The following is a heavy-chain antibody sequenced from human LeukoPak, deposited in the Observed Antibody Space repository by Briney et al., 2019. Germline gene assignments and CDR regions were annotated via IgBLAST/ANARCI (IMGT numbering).Heavy chain of an antibody. CDR3: ARDHFGSSGCYYLLVSFDH. D-gene: IGHD3-22*01. CDR2: IKPSGGGT. CDR1: GYTFTNYY. V-gene: IGHV1-46*01. J-gene: IGHJ1*01. Sequence: ASVKVSCNESGYTFTNYYVHRVPQAPGQRLEWMGIIKPSGGGTSYALKFQGRVTMTRDTSTSTAYMELSSLRSEDTAVYYCARDHFGSSGCYYLLVSFDHGGGGTLVTVSS.